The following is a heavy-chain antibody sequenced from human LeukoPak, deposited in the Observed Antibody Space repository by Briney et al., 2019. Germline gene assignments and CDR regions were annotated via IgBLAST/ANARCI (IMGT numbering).Heavy chain of an antibody. D-gene: IGHD1-26*01. CDR3: AKVFFSGSYYAASDY. CDR1: GFTFSTYG. Sequence: GRSLRLSCGASGFTFSTYGMHWVRQAPGRGLEWVAVISYDGSNKYYADSVKGRFTISRDNSKNTLYLQMNSLRAEDTAVYYCAKVFFSGSYYAASDYWGQGTLVTVSS. V-gene: IGHV3-30*18. J-gene: IGHJ4*02. CDR2: ISYDGSNK.